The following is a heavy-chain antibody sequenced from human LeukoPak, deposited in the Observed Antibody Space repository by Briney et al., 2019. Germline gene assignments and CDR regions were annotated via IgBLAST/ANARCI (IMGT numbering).Heavy chain of an antibody. CDR2: INPDGNKK. D-gene: IGHD1-26*01. CDR1: GLTFSSSW. Sequence: GGSLRLSCAVSGLTFSSSWMDWVRQAPGKGLEWVASINPDGNKKYSADSVKGRFAISRDNAENSLYLQMNSLRAEDTAVYYCASLGGISGSYTTFDYWGQGTLVTVSS. J-gene: IGHJ4*02. V-gene: IGHV3-7*01. CDR3: ASLGGISGSYTTFDY.